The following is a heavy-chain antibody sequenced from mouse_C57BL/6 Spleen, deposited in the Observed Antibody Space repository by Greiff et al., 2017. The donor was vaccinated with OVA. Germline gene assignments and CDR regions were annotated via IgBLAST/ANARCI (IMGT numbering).Heavy chain of an antibody. D-gene: IGHD2-4*01. CDR1: GYAFSSSW. Sequence: VQLQQSGPELVKPGASVKLSCKASGYAFSSSWMNWVQQGPGKGLEWIGRIYPGDGDTNYTGKFKGRATLTADKSSSTAFMQRSSLTSEDSAVYSCARGGDYDGFAYWGQGTLVTVSA. J-gene: IGHJ3*01. CDR3: ARGGDYDGFAY. CDR2: IYPGDGDT. V-gene: IGHV1-82*01.